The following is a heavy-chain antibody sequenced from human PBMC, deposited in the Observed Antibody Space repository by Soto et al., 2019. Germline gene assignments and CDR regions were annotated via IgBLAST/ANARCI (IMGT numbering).Heavy chain of an antibody. J-gene: IGHJ6*02. CDR2: VRNKASSYTT. V-gene: IGHV3-72*01. CDR1: GFTFADHY. CDR3: ARDSLYYGMDV. Sequence: EVQLVESGGGLVPPGGSLRLSCVASGFTFADHYMDWVRQGPGKGLEWVGRVRNKASSYTTEYAVSVKGRFIISRDDSKNSLYLQMNSLKTEDTAVYYCARDSLYYGMDVWGQGTTVTVS.